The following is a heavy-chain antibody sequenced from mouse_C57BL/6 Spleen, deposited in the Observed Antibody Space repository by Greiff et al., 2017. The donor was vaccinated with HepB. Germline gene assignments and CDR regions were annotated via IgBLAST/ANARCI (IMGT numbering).Heavy chain of an antibody. CDR2: IYPGSGST. J-gene: IGHJ4*01. CDR3: ARGDGYQFSYYYAMDY. CDR1: GYTFTSYW. Sequence: QVQLQQPGAELVKPGASVKMSCKASGYTFTSYWITWVKQRPGQGLEWIGDIYPGSGSTNYNEKFKSKATLTVDTSSSTAYMQFSSLTSEDSAVYYCARGDGYQFSYYYAMDYWGQGTSVTVSS. V-gene: IGHV1-55*01. D-gene: IGHD2-3*01.